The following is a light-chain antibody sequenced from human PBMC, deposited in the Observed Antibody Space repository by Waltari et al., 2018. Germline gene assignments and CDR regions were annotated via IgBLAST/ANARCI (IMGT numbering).Light chain of an antibody. CDR3: QVWDANTDPGV. CDR1: HLESKS. J-gene: IGLJ1*01. CDR2: YDS. V-gene: IGLV3-21*01. Sequence: SYVLTPPPSVAVAPGETARVTCGGNHLESKSLPLYQQKPGRAPVLVISYDSDRPSGIPERFSGSNSGDTATLTISRVEAGDEADYYCQVWDANTDPGVFGTGTEVTVL.